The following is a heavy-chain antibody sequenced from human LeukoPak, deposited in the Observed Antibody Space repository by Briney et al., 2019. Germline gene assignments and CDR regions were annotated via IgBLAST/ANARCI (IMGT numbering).Heavy chain of an antibody. J-gene: IGHJ4*02. Sequence: SETLSLTCTVSGGSISSYYWSWIRQPPGKGLEWIGYIYYSGSTNYNPSLKSRVTISVDTSKNQFSLELSSVTAADTAVYYCARRANLGYCSGGSCYLFDYWGQGTLVTVSS. CDR3: ARRANLGYCSGGSCYLFDY. V-gene: IGHV4-59*01. CDR1: GGSISSYY. CDR2: IYYSGST. D-gene: IGHD2-15*01.